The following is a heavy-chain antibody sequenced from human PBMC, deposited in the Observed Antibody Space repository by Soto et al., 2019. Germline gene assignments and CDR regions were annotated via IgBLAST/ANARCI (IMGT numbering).Heavy chain of an antibody. J-gene: IGHJ4*02. Sequence: PSWTMDLACTGSGGSSSSYCWRWIRQPPGKGLEWIGFIHYNGRTDSSPSLKSRVTISLYVSKNHVSLILKSVNIADSAIYYFVRGHFESRGYSTALDFWGQPIQVTVSS. CDR3: VRGHFESRGYSTALDF. CDR1: GGSSSSYC. V-gene: IGHV4-59*01. D-gene: IGHD3-22*01. CDR2: IHYNGRT.